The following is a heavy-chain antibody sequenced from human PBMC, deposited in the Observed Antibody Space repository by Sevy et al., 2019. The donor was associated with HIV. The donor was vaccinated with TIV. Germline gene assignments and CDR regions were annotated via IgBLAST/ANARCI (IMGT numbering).Heavy chain of an antibody. CDR1: GYTFTSYD. Sequence: ASVKVSCKASGYTFTSYDINWVRQATGQGLEWMGWMNPNSGNTGYAQKFQGRVTMTRNTSISTAYMELSSLRSEDTAVYYCVRAGLGLPAALTYYYYGMDVWGQGTTVTVSS. J-gene: IGHJ6*02. V-gene: IGHV1-8*01. CDR2: MNPNSGNT. D-gene: IGHD2-2*01. CDR3: VRAGLGLPAALTYYYYGMDV.